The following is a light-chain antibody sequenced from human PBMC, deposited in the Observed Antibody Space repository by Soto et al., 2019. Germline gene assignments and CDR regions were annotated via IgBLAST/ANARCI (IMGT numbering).Light chain of an antibody. CDR2: EVT. J-gene: IGLJ2*01. CDR1: SSDIGAFNF. V-gene: IGLV2-8*01. CDR3: SSYAGNNILL. Sequence: QSALTQPPSASGSPGQSVTISCTGTSSDIGAFNFVSWYQQHPGKAPQLIIFEVTERPSGVPNRFSASKSGNTASLTVSGLQAEDDAEYFCSSYAGNNILLFGGGTKLTVL.